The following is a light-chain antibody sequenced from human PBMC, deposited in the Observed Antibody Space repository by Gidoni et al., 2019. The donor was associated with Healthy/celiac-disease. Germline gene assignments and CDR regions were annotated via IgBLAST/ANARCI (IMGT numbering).Light chain of an antibody. V-gene: IGKV3-11*01. CDR1: QSVSSY. CDR2: DAS. Sequence: ELVLTPSPATLSLSPGERATLSCRASQSVSSYLAWYQQKPGQAPRLLIYDASNRATGIPARFSGSGSGTDFTLTISSLEPEDLAVYYCQQRSNWPPITFGGGTKVEIK. CDR3: QQRSNWPPIT. J-gene: IGKJ4*01.